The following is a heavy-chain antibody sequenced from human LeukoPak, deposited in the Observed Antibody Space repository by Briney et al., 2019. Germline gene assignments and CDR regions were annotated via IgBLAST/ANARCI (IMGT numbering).Heavy chain of an antibody. J-gene: IGHJ4*02. CDR3: ARRRYCGGDCAPDY. CDR1: GYTFTSYG. D-gene: IGHD2-21*02. V-gene: IGHV1-18*01. Sequence: ASVKVSCKASGYTFTSYGINWVRQAPGQGLEWMGWTSANSGNTNYAQKLQGRVTMTTDTSTSTAYMVLRSLRSDDTAVYYCARRRYCGGDCAPDYWGQGTLVTVSS. CDR2: TSANSGNT.